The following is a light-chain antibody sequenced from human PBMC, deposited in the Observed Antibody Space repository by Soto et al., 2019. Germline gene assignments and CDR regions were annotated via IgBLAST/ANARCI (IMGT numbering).Light chain of an antibody. Sequence: QSVLTQPRSVSGSPGQSVTISCTGTSSDVGGYNFVSWYQHHPGKAPKVLIYDVSKRPSGVPDRLSGSKSGNTASLTISGLQAEDEADYHCCSYAGTYTYVVFGGGTKVTVL. CDR2: DVS. CDR1: SSDVGGYNF. V-gene: IGLV2-11*01. CDR3: CSYAGTYTYVV. J-gene: IGLJ2*01.